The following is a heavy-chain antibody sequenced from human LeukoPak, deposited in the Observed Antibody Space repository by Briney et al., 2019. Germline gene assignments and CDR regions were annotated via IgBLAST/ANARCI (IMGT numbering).Heavy chain of an antibody. J-gene: IGHJ4*02. CDR1: RFAFSGYE. Sequence: QPGGSLRLSCAASRFAFSGYEMIWVRQAPGKGLEWISYITITGVTTYYADSVKGLFTISRDNAKESLYLQMNSLRAEDSAVYYCARGRTSYDYGDYRLAYWGQGTLVIVSS. CDR3: ARGRTSYDYGDYRLAY. V-gene: IGHV3-48*03. D-gene: IGHD4-17*01. CDR2: ITITGVTT.